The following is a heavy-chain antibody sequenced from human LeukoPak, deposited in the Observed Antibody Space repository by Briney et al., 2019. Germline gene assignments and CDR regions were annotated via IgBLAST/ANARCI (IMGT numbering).Heavy chain of an antibody. Sequence: PSETLSLTCAVSGYSISSGYYWGWIRQPPGKGLEWIGSIYHSGSTYYNPSLKSRVTISVDTSKNQFSLKLSSVTAADTAVYYCAGDIGNGGSFSFDYWGQGTLVTVSS. J-gene: IGHJ4*02. D-gene: IGHD1-26*01. CDR3: AGDIGNGGSFSFDY. CDR2: IYHSGST. CDR1: GYSISSGYY. V-gene: IGHV4-38-2*02.